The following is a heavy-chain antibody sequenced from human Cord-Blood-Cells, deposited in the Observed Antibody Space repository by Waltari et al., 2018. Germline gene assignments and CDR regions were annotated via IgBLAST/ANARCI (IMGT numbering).Heavy chain of an antibody. D-gene: IGHD4-17*01. CDR3: TRVERETTPDY. Sequence: QVQLAQSGAEVKKPGSSVKVYCKASGGTFSSYAISWVRKAPAQGLEWMGGIIPIIGTAKYAQKCQGRGTITADESTITAEVERSSLRSDDTSVYYCTRVERETTPDYWGQGTLVTVSS. J-gene: IGHJ4*02. CDR1: GGTFSSYA. CDR2: IIPIIGTA. V-gene: IGHV1-69*01.